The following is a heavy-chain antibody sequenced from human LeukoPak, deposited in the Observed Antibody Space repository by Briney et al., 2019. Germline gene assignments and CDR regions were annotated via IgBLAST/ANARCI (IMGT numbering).Heavy chain of an antibody. CDR3: AKGSYYDSSGTYYFDY. V-gene: IGHV3-15*07. D-gene: IGHD3-22*01. CDR2: IKSKTDGGTT. CDR1: GFIFTNAW. J-gene: IGHJ4*02. Sequence: GGSLRLSCAASGFIFTNAWMNWVRQAPGKGLEWVGRIKSKTDGGTTDYAAPVKGRFTVLRDDSKSKLYLQMNSLKTEDTALYYCAKGSYYDSSGTYYFDYWAREPWSPSPQ.